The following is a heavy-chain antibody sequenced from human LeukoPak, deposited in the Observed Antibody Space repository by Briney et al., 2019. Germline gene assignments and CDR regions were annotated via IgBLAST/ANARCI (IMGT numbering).Heavy chain of an antibody. Sequence: QSGGSLRLSCAASGFTFSSYAMSWVRQAPGKGLEWVSGISGSGYSTYYADSVKGRFTISRDNSSATLCLELNGLRAEDTAVYYCAQDLPVIAANDYWGQGTLVTVSS. CDR2: ISGSGYST. J-gene: IGHJ4*02. V-gene: IGHV3-23*01. CDR1: GFTFSSYA. D-gene: IGHD6-13*01. CDR3: AQDLPVIAANDY.